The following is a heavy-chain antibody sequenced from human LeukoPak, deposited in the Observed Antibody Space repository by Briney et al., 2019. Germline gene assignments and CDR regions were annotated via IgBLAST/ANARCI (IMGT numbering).Heavy chain of an antibody. V-gene: IGHV1-2*02. CDR1: GYTFTGYY. CDR2: INTNSGGT. J-gene: IGHJ4*02. D-gene: IGHD2-2*01. CDR3: ARARGIVVVPAGFDY. Sequence: ASVKVFCKASGYTFTGYYMHWVRQAPGQGLEWMGWINTNSGGTNYAQKCQGRVTMTRDTSISTAYMGLSRLRSDDTAVYYCARARGIVVVPAGFDYWGQGTLVSVS.